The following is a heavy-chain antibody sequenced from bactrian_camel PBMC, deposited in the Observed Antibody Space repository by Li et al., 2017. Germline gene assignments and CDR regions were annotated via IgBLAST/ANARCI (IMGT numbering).Heavy chain of an antibody. V-gene: IGHV3S1*01. CDR2: ISTGGGTS. J-gene: IGHJ4*01. D-gene: IGHD4*01. CDR1: GYTYSTKY. CDR3: ARDLRLTD. Sequence: HVQLVESGGGSVQAGGSLRLSCVASGYTYSTKYVTWFRQAPGKEREGVAAISTGGGTSVYADSVKGRFTISRDNARRTVDLQMNSLKTEDTAMYYCARDLRLTDWGQGTQVTVS.